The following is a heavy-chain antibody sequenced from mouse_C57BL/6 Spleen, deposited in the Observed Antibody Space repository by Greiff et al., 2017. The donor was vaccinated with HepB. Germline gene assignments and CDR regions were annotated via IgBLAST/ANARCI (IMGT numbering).Heavy chain of an antibody. D-gene: IGHD1-1*01. CDR2: ISYDGSN. J-gene: IGHJ3*01. Sequence: ESGPGLVKPSQSLSLTCSVTGYSITSGYYWNWIRQFPGNKLEWMGYISYDGSNNYNPSLKNRISITRDTSKNQFFLKLNSVTTEDTATYYCAREGVYGSIAYWGQGTLVTVSA. CDR3: AREGVYGSIAY. V-gene: IGHV3-6*01. CDR1: GYSITSGYY.